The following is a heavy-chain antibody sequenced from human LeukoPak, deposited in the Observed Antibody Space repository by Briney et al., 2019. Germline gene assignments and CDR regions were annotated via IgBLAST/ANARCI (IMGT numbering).Heavy chain of an antibody. V-gene: IGHV4-59*01. CDR1: GGSISSYY. Sequence: SETLSLTCTVSGGSISSYYWSWIRQPPGKGLEWIGYIYYSGSTNYNPSLKSRVTISVDTSKNQFSLKLSSVTAADTAVYYCARDYDSSAHKGEFDYWGQGTLVTVSS. CDR3: ARDYDSSAHKGEFDY. J-gene: IGHJ4*02. CDR2: IYYSGST. D-gene: IGHD3-22*01.